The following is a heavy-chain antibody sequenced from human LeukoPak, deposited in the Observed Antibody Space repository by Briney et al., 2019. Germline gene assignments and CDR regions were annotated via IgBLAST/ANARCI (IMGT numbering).Heavy chain of an antibody. J-gene: IGHJ6*03. CDR1: GGSISTYY. CDR3: AREGWELLLGYYYYYMDV. CDR2: IYSSGNI. Sequence: PSKTLSLTCSVSGGSISTYYWNWIRQPAGKGLEWIGRIYSSGNIDYNPSLKSRVTMSVDTSKNQLSLNVTSVTAADTAVYFCAREGWELLLGYYYYYMDVWGKGTTVTVSS. V-gene: IGHV4-4*07. D-gene: IGHD1-26*01.